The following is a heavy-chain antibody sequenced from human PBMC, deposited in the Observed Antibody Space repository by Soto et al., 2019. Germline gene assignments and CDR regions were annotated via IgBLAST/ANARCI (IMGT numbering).Heavy chain of an antibody. CDR1: GGSISSYY. J-gene: IGHJ6*02. D-gene: IGHD2-2*02. V-gene: IGHV4-4*07. Sequence: QVQLQESGPGLVKPSETLSLTCTVSGGSISSYYWSWIRQPAGKGLEWIGRIYTSGSTNYNPSLKSRVTMSEDTSKNQFSLKLSSVTAADTALYYCARDVWYCSSTSCYTRYYYYYGMDVWGQGTTVTVSS. CDR2: IYTSGST. CDR3: ARDVWYCSSTSCYTRYYYYYGMDV.